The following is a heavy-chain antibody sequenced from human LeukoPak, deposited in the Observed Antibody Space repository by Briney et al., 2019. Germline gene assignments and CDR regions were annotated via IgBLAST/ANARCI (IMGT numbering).Heavy chain of an antibody. CDR3: TSLRGGITMVRGVMN. Sequence: GGSLRLSCAASGFTLSGSAMHWVRQASGKGLEWVGRIRSKANSYATAYAASVKGRFTISRDDSKNTAYLQMNSLKTEDTAVYYCTSLRGGITMVRGVMNWGQGTLVTVSS. CDR2: IRSKANSYAT. V-gene: IGHV3-73*01. D-gene: IGHD3-10*01. J-gene: IGHJ4*02. CDR1: GFTLSGSA.